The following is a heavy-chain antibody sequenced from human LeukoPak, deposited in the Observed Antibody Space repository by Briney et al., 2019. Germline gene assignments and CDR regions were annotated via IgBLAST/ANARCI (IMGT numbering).Heavy chain of an antibody. D-gene: IGHD1-26*01. Sequence: PGGSLRLSCAVSGFTVSSNYMSWVRQAPGKGLEWVSVIYSGGSAYYADSVKGRFTISRDNSKNTLYLQMNSLRTEDTAVYYCAQVGATKPDYWGQGTLVTVSS. J-gene: IGHJ4*02. CDR2: IYSGGSA. V-gene: IGHV3-66*02. CDR1: GFTVSSNY. CDR3: AQVGATKPDY.